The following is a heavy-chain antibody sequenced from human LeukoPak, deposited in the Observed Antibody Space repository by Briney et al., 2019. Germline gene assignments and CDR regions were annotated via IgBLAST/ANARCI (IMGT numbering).Heavy chain of an antibody. CDR2: IYHSGST. CDR1: GGSITTSNW. V-gene: IGHV4-4*02. D-gene: IGHD1-1*01. CDR3: AGVQLERRSAFDI. J-gene: IGHJ3*02. Sequence: SETLSLTCAVSGGSITTSNWWSWVRQPPGKGLEWIGEIYHSGSTNYNPSLKSRVTMSVDTSKNQFSLKLSSVTAADTAVYYCAGVQLERRSAFDIWGQGTMVTVSS.